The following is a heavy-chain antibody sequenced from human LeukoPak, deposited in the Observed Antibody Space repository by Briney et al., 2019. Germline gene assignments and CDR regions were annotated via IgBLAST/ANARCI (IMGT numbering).Heavy chain of an antibody. Sequence: SETLSLTCAVYGGSFSGYYWSWIRQPPGKGLEWIGEINHSGSTNYNPSLKSRVTISVDTSKNQFSLKLSSVTAADTAVYYCAKTFYGAAFDYWGQGTLVTVSS. V-gene: IGHV4-34*01. CDR2: INHSGST. CDR1: GGSFSGYY. CDR3: AKTFYGAAFDY. D-gene: IGHD4-17*01. J-gene: IGHJ4*02.